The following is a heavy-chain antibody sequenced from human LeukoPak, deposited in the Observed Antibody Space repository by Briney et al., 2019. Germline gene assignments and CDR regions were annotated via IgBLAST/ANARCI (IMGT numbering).Heavy chain of an antibody. CDR3: GRQLMIRGGHDSQPYSWVDP. Sequence: SETLSLTCSVSGASISSYFWTWIRQAPGKGLESIGHIFYTGIRNYNPSLQSRVTMSIDTSTNQFSLQLRSVTAADTAVYYCGRQLMIRGGHDSQPYSWVDPWGQETLVIVSS. V-gene: IGHV4-59*08. CDR1: GASISSYF. CDR2: IFYTGIR. J-gene: IGHJ5*02. D-gene: IGHD3-16*01.